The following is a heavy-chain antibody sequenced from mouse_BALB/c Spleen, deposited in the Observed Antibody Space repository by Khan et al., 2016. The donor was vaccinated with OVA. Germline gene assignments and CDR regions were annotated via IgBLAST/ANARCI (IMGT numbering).Heavy chain of an antibody. J-gene: IGHJ2*01. D-gene: IGHD1-1*01. CDR1: GYTFTSYW. Sequence: VQLQESGAELVKAGASVKMSCKASGYTFTSYWMHWVKQRLGQGLEWFAETNPTNGRTYYNEKFKSKATLTVDKSSSTAYKLLSGPTLEDSAVYYCARIKKIVATYFDYWGQGTTLTVSS. V-gene: IGHV1S81*02. CDR2: TNPTNGRT. CDR3: ARIKKIVATYFDY.